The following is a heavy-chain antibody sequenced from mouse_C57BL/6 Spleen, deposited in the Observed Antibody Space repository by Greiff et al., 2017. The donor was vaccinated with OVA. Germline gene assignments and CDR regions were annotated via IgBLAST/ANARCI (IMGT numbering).Heavy chain of an antibody. V-gene: IGHV1-82*01. CDR3: ARTWHWYFDV. CDR1: GYAFSSSW. CDR2: IYPGDGDT. Sequence: VKVVESGPELVKPGASVKISCKASGYAFSSSWMNWVKQRPGKGLEWIGRIYPGDGDTNYNGKFKGKATLTADKSSSTAYMQLSSLTSEDSAVYFCARTWHWYFDVWGTGTTVTVSP. J-gene: IGHJ1*03.